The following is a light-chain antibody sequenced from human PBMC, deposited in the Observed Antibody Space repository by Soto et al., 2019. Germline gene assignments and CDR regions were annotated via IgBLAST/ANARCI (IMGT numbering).Light chain of an antibody. J-gene: IGKJ2*01. CDR2: AAA. CDR3: QQSYSTPYT. CDR1: QSISSY. Sequence: DIPMTQSPSSLSASVGDRVTITCRASQSISSYLNWYQQKPGKAPRLLIYAAASLESGVPSRFSGSESGTDFTLTISSLQPEDFATYYCQQSYSTPYTFGQGSKLEIK. V-gene: IGKV1-39*01.